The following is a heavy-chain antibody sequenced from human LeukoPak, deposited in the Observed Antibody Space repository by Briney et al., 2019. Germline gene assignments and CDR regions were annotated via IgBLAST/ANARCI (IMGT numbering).Heavy chain of an antibody. D-gene: IGHD6-6*01. V-gene: IGHV4-38-2*01. CDR2: IYHSGNT. CDR1: GYSISSGYY. Sequence: SETLSLTCAVSGYSISSGYYWGWIRQAPVKGLEYIGSIYHSGNTYYNPSLKSRVTISVDTSKNQLSLKLSSVTAADTAVYFCARSHSSSSEVSLGYWGQGTLVTVSS. J-gene: IGHJ4*02. CDR3: ARSHSSSSEVSLGY.